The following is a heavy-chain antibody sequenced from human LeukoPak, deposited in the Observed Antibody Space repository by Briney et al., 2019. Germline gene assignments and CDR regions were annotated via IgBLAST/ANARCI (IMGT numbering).Heavy chain of an antibody. CDR2: ITTYNGNT. CDR1: GGTFSSYA. D-gene: IGHD6-13*01. V-gene: IGHV1-18*01. Sequence: ASVKVSCKASGGTFSSYAISWVRQAPGQGLEWMGWITTYNGNTNYAQKFQGRVTMTTDTSTSTAYMELRSLRSDDTAVYYCARKATGGTHSWFDPWGQGTLVTVSS. CDR3: ARKATGGTHSWFDP. J-gene: IGHJ5*02.